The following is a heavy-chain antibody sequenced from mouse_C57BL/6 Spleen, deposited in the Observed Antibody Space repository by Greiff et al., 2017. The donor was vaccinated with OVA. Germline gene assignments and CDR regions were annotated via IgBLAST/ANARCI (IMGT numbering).Heavy chain of an antibody. D-gene: IGHD2-1*01. Sequence: QVQLKQSGPGLVQPSQSLSITCSVSGFSLTSYGVHWVRQPPGKGLEWLGVIWSGGSTDYNAAFISRLSISKDNSKSQVFFKMNSLQADDTAIYYCAKYYGNYYAMDYWGQGTSVTVSS. V-gene: IGHV2-4*01. J-gene: IGHJ4*01. CDR3: AKYYGNYYAMDY. CDR2: IWSGGST. CDR1: GFSLTSYG.